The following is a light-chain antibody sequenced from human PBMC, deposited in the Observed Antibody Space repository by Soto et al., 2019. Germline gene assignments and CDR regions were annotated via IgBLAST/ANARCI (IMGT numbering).Light chain of an antibody. CDR3: QTWGSGTVA. V-gene: IGLV4-69*01. CDR1: SGHSNYV. CDR2: IHSDRSH. J-gene: IGLJ2*01. Sequence: QSVLTQSPSASASLGASVKLTCTLSSGHSNYVIARHQQQSEKGPRFLMKIHSDRSHRKGDGIPDRFSGSSSGAERYLTISSLQSEDEADYYCQTWGSGTVAFGGGTKVTVL.